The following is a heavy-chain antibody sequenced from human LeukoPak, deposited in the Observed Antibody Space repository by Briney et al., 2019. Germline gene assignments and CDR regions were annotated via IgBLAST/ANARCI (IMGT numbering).Heavy chain of an antibody. J-gene: IGHJ4*02. CDR1: GGSISSYY. CDR2: IYYSGST. D-gene: IGHD6-13*01. V-gene: IGHV4-59*08. Sequence: PSETLSLTCTVSGGSISSYYWSWIRQPPGKGLEWIGYIYYSGSTNYNPSLKSRVTISVDTSKNQFSLKLSSVTAADTAVYYCAGTLAAAVLAPRGRFDYWGQGTLVTVSS. CDR3: AGTLAAAVLAPRGRFDY.